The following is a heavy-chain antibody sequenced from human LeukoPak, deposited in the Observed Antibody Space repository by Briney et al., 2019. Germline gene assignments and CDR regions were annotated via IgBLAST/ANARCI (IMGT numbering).Heavy chain of an antibody. CDR1: GFTFSAYH. CDR2: ISSDSGTL. CDR3: ARRDPFDY. J-gene: IGHJ4*02. V-gene: IGHV3-48*02. Sequence: GSLRLSCASSGFTFSAYHMKWVRQAPGKGLEWISFISSDSGTLYYADSVKGRFTTSRDNAANSLYLQMNNLRDEDTAVYYCARRDPFDYWGQGTMVTVSS.